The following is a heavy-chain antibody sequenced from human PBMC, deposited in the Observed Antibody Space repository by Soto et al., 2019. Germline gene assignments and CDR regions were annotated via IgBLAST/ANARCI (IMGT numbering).Heavy chain of an antibody. CDR1: GDSFNNYF. V-gene: IGHV4-34*01. CDR2: INHSGSA. Sequence: QVQLQQWGAGLLKPSETLSLTCAVYGDSFNNYFWTWIRQSPGKGLEWIGEINHSGSANYNPSLGSRVTFSVDKSKKQFSLKLTSVTAAATAVYYCARVSRGYYDSWGQGTLVTVSS. CDR3: ARVSRGYYDS. J-gene: IGHJ4*02.